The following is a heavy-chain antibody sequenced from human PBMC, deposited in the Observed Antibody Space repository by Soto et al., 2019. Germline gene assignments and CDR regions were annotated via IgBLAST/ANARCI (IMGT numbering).Heavy chain of an antibody. CDR1: GFSLSNARMG. V-gene: IGHV2-26*01. J-gene: IGHJ4*02. CDR2: IFSNDEK. D-gene: IGHD5-12*01. Sequence: QVTLKESGPVLVKPTEPLTLTCTVSGFSLSNARMGVSWIRQPPGKALEWLAHIFSNDEKSYSTSLKSRRTISKDTSKSQVVLTMTNMDPVDTATYYCARSFGWLQFVNWGQGTLVTVSS. CDR3: ARSFGWLQFVN.